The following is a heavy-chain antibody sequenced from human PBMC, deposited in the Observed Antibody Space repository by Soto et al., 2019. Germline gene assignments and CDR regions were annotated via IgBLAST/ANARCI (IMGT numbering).Heavy chain of an antibody. CDR1: GFTFDDYG. D-gene: IGHD6-13*01. J-gene: IGHJ6*02. CDR2: INWNGGST. Sequence: PGGSLRLSCAASGFTFDDYGMSWVRQAPGKGLEWVSGINWNGGSTGYADSVKGRFTISRDNAKNSLYLQMNSLRAEDTALYYCARGAAAGHYYYGMDVWGQGTTVTVSS. V-gene: IGHV3-20*04. CDR3: ARGAAAGHYYYGMDV.